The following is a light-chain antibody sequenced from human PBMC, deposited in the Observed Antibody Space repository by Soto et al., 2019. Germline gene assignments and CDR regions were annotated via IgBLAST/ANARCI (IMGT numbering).Light chain of an antibody. CDR1: QSVSSY. V-gene: IGKV3-11*01. J-gene: IGKJ5*01. CDR2: DAS. Sequence: EIVMTQSPATLSFSPGERATLSCMSSQSVSSYLSWYQQKPGQAPRLLIYDASNRATGIPARFSGSGSGTDFTLTISSLETEDFAVYYCQQRSNWPLITFGQGTRLDIK. CDR3: QQRSNWPLIT.